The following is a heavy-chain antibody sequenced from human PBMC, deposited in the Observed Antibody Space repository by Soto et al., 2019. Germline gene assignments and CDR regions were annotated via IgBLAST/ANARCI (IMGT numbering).Heavy chain of an antibody. CDR3: ASSLIRFLEWLLWPYYYGMDV. CDR2: IIPIFGTA. CDR1: GGTFSSYA. J-gene: IGHJ6*02. Sequence: SVKVSCKASGGTFSSYAISWVRQAPGQGLEWMGGIIPIFGTANYAQKFQGRVTITADESTSTAYMELSSLRSEDTAVYYCASSLIRFLEWLLWPYYYGMDVWGQGTTVTVSS. V-gene: IGHV1-69*13. D-gene: IGHD3-3*01.